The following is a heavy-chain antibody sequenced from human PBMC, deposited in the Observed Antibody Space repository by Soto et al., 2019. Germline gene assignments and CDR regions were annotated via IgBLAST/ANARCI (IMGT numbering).Heavy chain of an antibody. D-gene: IGHD3-10*01. J-gene: IGHJ4*02. CDR1: GRSFSGYY. V-gene: IGHV4-34*01. Sequence: SETLSLTCAVYGRSFSGYYWSWIRQPPGKGLEWIGEINHSGSTNYNPSLKSRVTISVDTSKNQFSLKLSSVTAADTAVYYCALGYGSGSQYYFDYWGQGTLVTVSS. CDR3: ALGYGSGSQYYFDY. CDR2: INHSGST.